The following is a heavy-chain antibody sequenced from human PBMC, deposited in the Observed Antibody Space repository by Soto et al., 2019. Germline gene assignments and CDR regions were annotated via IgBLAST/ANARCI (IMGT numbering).Heavy chain of an antibody. J-gene: IGHJ4*02. V-gene: IGHV3-15*01. D-gene: IGHD2-15*01. CDR1: GFTFSNAW. Sequence: GGSLRLSCAASGFTFSNAWMSWVRQAPGKGLEWVGRIKSKTDGGTTDYAAPVKGRFTISRDDSKNTLYLQMNSLKTEDTAVYYCTTERGPRWPRPFDYWGQGTLVTVSS. CDR3: TTERGPRWPRPFDY. CDR2: IKSKTDGGTT.